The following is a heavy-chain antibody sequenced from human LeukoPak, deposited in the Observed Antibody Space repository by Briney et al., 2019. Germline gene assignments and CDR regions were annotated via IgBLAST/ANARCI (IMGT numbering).Heavy chain of an antibody. Sequence: PSETLSLTCTLSGVSISSSSYYWGWIRQPPGKGLEWIGSIYYSGSTYYNPSLKSRVTISVDTSKNQFSLKLSSVTAADTAVYYCASIAARPTYYYYYMDVWGKGTTVTVSS. CDR2: IYYSGST. J-gene: IGHJ6*03. CDR3: ASIAARPTYYYYYMDV. V-gene: IGHV4-39*01. CDR1: GVSISSSSYY. D-gene: IGHD6-6*01.